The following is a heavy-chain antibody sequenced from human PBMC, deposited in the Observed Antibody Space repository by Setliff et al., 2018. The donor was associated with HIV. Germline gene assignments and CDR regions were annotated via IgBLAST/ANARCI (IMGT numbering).Heavy chain of an antibody. Sequence: ASETLSLTCSVYGGSFGGYYGTWFRQPPGKGPEWIGEINDLGTADYSPSLNSRVTISLDTSRKQLSLKMRSVTAADTAMYYCARGKRLGYYFDSWGLGTLVTVSS. CDR1: GGSFGGYY. CDR3: ARGKRLGYYFDS. J-gene: IGHJ4*02. CDR2: INDLGTA. V-gene: IGHV4-34*01. D-gene: IGHD1-26*01.